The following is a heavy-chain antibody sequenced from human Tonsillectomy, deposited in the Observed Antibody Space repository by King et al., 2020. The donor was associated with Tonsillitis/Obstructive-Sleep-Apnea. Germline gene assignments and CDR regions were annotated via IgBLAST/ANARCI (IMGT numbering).Heavy chain of an antibody. CDR2: IIPIFGTA. J-gene: IGHJ4*02. Sequence: QLVQSGAEVKKPGSSVKVSCKASGGTFSSYAISWVRQAPGQGLEWMGGIIPIFGTANYAQKFQGRVTFTADESTSTAYMELSSLRSEDTAVYYCASSVSCLSRGCFDYWGQGTLVTVSS. CDR3: ASSVSCLSRGCFDY. D-gene: IGHD2-15*01. CDR1: GGTFSSYA. V-gene: IGHV1-69*12.